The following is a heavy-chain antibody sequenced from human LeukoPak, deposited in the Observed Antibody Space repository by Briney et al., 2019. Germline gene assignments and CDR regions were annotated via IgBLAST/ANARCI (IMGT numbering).Heavy chain of an antibody. Sequence: PGGSLRLSCAASGFTFSSYGMHWVRQAPGKGLEWVAVIWYDGSNKYYADSVMGRFTISRDNSKNTLYLQMNSLRAEDTAVYYCARDYCSSTSCSPPNYFDYWGQGTLVTVSS. J-gene: IGHJ4*02. D-gene: IGHD2-2*01. CDR1: GFTFSSYG. CDR2: IWYDGSNK. V-gene: IGHV3-33*01. CDR3: ARDYCSSTSCSPPNYFDY.